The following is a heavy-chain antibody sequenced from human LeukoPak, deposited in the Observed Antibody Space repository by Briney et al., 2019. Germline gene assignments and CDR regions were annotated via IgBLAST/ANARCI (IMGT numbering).Heavy chain of an antibody. J-gene: IGHJ4*02. CDR3: ARGGDGFIRFDY. CDR1: GGTFSSYA. Sequence: SVKVSCKASGGTFSSYAISWVRQAPGQGLEWMGGIIPIFGTANYAQKFQGRVTITTDESTSTAYMELSSLRSEDTAVYYCARGGDGFIRFDYWGQGTLVTGPS. V-gene: IGHV1-69*05. CDR2: IIPIFGTA. D-gene: IGHD5-24*01.